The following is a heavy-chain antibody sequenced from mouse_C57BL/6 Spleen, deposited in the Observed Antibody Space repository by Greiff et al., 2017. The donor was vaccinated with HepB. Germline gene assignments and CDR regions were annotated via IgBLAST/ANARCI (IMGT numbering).Heavy chain of an antibody. Sequence: VQLQQSGAELVKPGASVKLSCKASGYTFTSYWMQWVKQRPGQGLEWIGEIDPSDSYTNYNQKFKGKATLTVDTSSSTAYMQLSSLTSEDSAVYYCAIGYLYAMDYWGQGTSVTVSS. V-gene: IGHV1-50*01. J-gene: IGHJ4*01. CDR1: GYTFTSYW. CDR2: IDPSDSYT. D-gene: IGHD2-2*01. CDR3: AIGYLYAMDY.